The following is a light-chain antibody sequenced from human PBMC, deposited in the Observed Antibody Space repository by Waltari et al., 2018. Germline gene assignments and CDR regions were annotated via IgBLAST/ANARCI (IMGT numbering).Light chain of an antibody. Sequence: DIQMTQSPSSLSPSVGDRVTITCRASENVNNFLNWYQQKPGKAPKRLIYKVSTLQSGVPSRFSGSGAGTDFTLNISSLQPEDVATYYCQQNYGVPLTFGGGTKVEIK. CDR2: KVS. V-gene: IGKV1-39*01. CDR3: QQNYGVPLT. J-gene: IGKJ4*01. CDR1: ENVNNF.